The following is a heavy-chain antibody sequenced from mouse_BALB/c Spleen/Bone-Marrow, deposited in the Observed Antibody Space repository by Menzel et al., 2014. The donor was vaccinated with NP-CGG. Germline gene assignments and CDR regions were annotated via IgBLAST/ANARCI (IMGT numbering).Heavy chain of an antibody. J-gene: IGHJ4*01. V-gene: IGHV1-80*01. CDR1: GYAFSSYW. Sequence: QVQLQQSGAELVRPGSSVKISCKASGYAFSSYWMNWVKQRPGQGLEWLGQVCPGGGDTNYNEKFKGKATLNADKSTSTAYMQISSLTSDDSAVYVCARGDFSYYDYVMDYWGQGTSVTVSS. CDR3: ARGDFSYYDYVMDY. CDR2: VCPGGGDT. D-gene: IGHD2-10*01.